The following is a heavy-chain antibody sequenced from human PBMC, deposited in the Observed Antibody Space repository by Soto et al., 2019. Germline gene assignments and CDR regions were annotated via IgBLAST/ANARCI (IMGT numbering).Heavy chain of an antibody. CDR3: ARAFRGVQYYFDY. D-gene: IGHD3-16*01. Sequence: HPGGSLRLSCAASGFTFSSYWMHWVRQAPGKGLVWVSRINSDGSSTSYADSVKGRFTISRDNAKNTLYLQMNSLRAEDTAVYYCARAFRGVQYYFDYWGQGTLVTVSS. CDR1: GFTFSSYW. V-gene: IGHV3-74*01. J-gene: IGHJ4*02. CDR2: INSDGSST.